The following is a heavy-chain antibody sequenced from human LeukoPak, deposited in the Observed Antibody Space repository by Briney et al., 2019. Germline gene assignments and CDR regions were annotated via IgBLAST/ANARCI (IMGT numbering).Heavy chain of an antibody. V-gene: IGHV1-69*04. CDR3: VRSRSVTYGFDY. CDR2: IIPILGIA. J-gene: IGHJ4*02. Sequence: SVKVSCKASGGTFSSYAISWVRQAPGQGLEWMGRIIPILGIANYAQKFQGRVTITADKSTSTAYMELSSLRSEDTAVYYCVRSRSVTYGFDYWGQGTLVIVSS. CDR1: GGTFSSYA. D-gene: IGHD4-17*01.